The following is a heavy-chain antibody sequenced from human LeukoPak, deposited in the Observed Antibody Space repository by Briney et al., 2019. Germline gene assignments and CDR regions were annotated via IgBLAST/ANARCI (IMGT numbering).Heavy chain of an antibody. CDR2: INAGNGNT. Sequence: ASVKVSCKASGYTFTSYAMHWVRQAPGQRLEWMGWINAGNGNTKYSQKFQGGVTITRDTSASTAYMELSSLRSEDTAVYYCATYPPLAAEGDYWGQGTLVTVSS. V-gene: IGHV1-3*01. D-gene: IGHD6-13*01. CDR1: GYTFTSYA. J-gene: IGHJ4*02. CDR3: ATYPPLAAEGDY.